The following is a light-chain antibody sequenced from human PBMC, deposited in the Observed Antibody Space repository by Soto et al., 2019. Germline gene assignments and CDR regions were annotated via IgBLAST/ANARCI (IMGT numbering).Light chain of an antibody. Sequence: DIQMTQSPSSLSASVGDRVTITCQASQDISNYLNWYQQKPGKAPKLLIYDASNLETRVPSRFRGSGSGTDFTFTISSMQPEDIATYYCQQYDNLPPLTFGGGTKVEIK. CDR2: DAS. V-gene: IGKV1-33*01. CDR3: QQYDNLPPLT. CDR1: QDISNY. J-gene: IGKJ4*01.